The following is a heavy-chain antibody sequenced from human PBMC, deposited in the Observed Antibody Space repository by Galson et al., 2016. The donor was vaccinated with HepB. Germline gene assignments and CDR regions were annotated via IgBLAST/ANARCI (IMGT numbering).Heavy chain of an antibody. Sequence: SLRLSCAASGFTFTSNWMNWVRQAPGKGLEWVASINRDGDEKYYVDFVKGRFTISGDNAKNSLYLQMNSLRVEDTAVYYCARGTGMDGWGQGTTVTVSS. V-gene: IGHV3-7*01. CDR3: ARGTGMDG. CDR1: GFTFTSNW. CDR2: INRDGDEK. J-gene: IGHJ6*02.